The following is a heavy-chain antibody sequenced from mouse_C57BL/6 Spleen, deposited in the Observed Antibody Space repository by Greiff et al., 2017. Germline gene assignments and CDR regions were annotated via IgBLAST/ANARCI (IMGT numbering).Heavy chain of an antibody. CDR3: ARPSSYYGYDGAY. CDR2: IYPGDGDT. V-gene: IGHV1-80*01. CDR1: GYAFSSYW. J-gene: IGHJ3*01. D-gene: IGHD2-2*01. Sequence: VQRVESGAELVKPGASVKISCKASGYAFSSYWMNWVKQRPGKGLEWIGQIYPGDGDTNYNGKFKGKATLTADKSSSTAYMQLSSLTSEDSAVYFCARPSSYYGYDGAYWGQGTLVTVSA.